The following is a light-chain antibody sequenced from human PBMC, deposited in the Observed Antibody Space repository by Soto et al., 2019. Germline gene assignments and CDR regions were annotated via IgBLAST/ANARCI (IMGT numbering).Light chain of an antibody. Sequence: EIVLTQSPGTLSLSPGERATLSCRASQSVSSSYLAWYQQKPGQAPRLLIYGASSRATGFPDRFSGSGSGTDFTLTISRLEPEDFALYYCQQYGSSPRTFGQGTKLEIK. CDR2: GAS. CDR1: QSVSSSY. CDR3: QQYGSSPRT. J-gene: IGKJ2*01. V-gene: IGKV3-20*01.